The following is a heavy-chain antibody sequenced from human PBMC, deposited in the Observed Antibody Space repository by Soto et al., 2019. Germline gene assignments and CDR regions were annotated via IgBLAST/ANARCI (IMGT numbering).Heavy chain of an antibody. J-gene: IGHJ4*02. CDR1: GCSISSSSYY. D-gene: IGHD6-19*01. Sequence: SETLSLSCAVSGCSISSSSYYWGWIRQPPGKGLEWIGSFYYSGITYYNPSLKSRVTISVDTSKHQFSLNLRSVTAADTLLYYCARRRVNSGFDYWGQGHLVTVSS. V-gene: IGHV4-39*01. CDR2: FYYSGIT. CDR3: ARRRVNSGFDY.